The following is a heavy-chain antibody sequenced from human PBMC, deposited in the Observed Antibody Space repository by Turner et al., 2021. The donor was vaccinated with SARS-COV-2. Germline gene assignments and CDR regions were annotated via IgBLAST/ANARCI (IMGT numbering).Heavy chain of an antibody. CDR1: GGSISSYY. Sequence: QVRLQESGPGLVKPSETLSLTCTVSGGSISSYYWSWIRQPPGKGLEWIGYIYYSGSTNYNPSLKSRVTISVDTSKNQFSLKLSSVTAADTAVYYCASYYYDSSGYYYAFDYWGQGTLVTVSS. J-gene: IGHJ4*02. CDR2: IYYSGST. D-gene: IGHD3-22*01. V-gene: IGHV4-59*01. CDR3: ASYYYDSSGYYYAFDY.